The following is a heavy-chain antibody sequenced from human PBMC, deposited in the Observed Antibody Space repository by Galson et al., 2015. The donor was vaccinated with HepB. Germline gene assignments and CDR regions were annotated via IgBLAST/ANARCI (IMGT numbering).Heavy chain of an antibody. J-gene: IGHJ6*02. CDR3: ARGNILLWFGEMDV. CDR2: INWNGGTR. V-gene: IGHV3-20*04. D-gene: IGHD3-10*01. CDR1: GFKFDDYG. Sequence: SLRLSCAASGFKFDDYGMSWVRQAPGKGLEWVSSINWNGGTRGYADSVKGRFTISRDNAKNSLYLQVNSLRAEDTALYYCARGNILLWFGEMDVWCQGTTVIVSS.